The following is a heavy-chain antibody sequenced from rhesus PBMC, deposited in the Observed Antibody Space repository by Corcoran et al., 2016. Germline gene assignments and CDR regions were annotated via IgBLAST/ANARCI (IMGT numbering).Heavy chain of an antibody. CDR3: ARDRPQYLARGDYFDY. V-gene: IGHV4S14*01. J-gene: IGHJ4*01. CDR2: IYGSGGSN. Sequence: QVQLQESGPGLVKPSETLSLTCAVSGGSISGYYYWSWIRQPPGKGLEWIGSIYGSGGSNYLNPAPRSRVTLSVDTSKNQFSLQLSSVTAADTAVYYCARDRPQYLARGDYFDYWGQGVLVTVSS. D-gene: IGHD3-3*01. CDR1: GGSISGYYY.